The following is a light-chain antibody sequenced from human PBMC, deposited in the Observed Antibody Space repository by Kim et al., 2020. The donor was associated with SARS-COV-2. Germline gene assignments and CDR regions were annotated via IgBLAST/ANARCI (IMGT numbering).Light chain of an antibody. CDR1: QSLVYSDGNTY. CDR2: KVS. Sequence: DVVMTQSPLSLPVTLGQPASISCRSSQSLVYSDGNTYLNWFQQRAGQSPRRLIYKVSNRDSGVPDRFSGSGSGTDFTLKISRVEAEDVGVYYCMQGIHPITFGQGTRLEIK. J-gene: IGKJ5*01. CDR3: MQGIHPIT. V-gene: IGKV2-30*01.